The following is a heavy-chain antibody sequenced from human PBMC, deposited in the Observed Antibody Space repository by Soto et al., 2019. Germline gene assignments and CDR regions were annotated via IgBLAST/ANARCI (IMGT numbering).Heavy chain of an antibody. CDR1: GFTFSTYW. V-gene: IGHV3-74*01. J-gene: IGHJ4*02. D-gene: IGHD5-12*01. CDR2: INGDGTRT. CDR3: VRVPTGGYAFSLDDY. Sequence: EVQLVESGGGLVQPGGSLRLSCVASGFTFSTYWMHWVRQAPGKGLVWVSRINGDGTRTTYADSVEGRFTISRDNAKNTLYLQMNSVRAEDTAVYFCVRVPTGGYAFSLDDYWGQGTLVTVSS.